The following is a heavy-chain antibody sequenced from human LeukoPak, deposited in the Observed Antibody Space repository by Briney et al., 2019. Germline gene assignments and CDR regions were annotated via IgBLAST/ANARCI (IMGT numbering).Heavy chain of an antibody. J-gene: IGHJ5*01. Sequence: SETLSLTCTVSGGSISSSSYYWGWIRQPPGKGLEWIGTIYYDGSTYYNPSLKSRVTISVDTSKNQFSLKLSSVTAADTAVYYCARDSQLEWFYSWGQGTLVTVSS. CDR1: GGSISSSSYY. CDR3: ARDSQLEWFYS. D-gene: IGHD3-10*01. CDR2: IYYDGST. V-gene: IGHV4-39*07.